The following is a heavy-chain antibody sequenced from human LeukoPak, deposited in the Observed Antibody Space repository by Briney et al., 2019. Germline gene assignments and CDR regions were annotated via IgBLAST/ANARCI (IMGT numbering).Heavy chain of an antibody. J-gene: IGHJ6*03. CDR1: GFTFSSYA. CDR2: ISGSGGST. V-gene: IGHV3-23*01. Sequence: PGGSLRLSCAASGFTFSSYAMSWVRQAPGKGLEWVSAISGSGGSTYYADSVKGRFTISRDNSKNTLYLQMNSLRAEDTAVYYCASNGPYYDFWSGYYYYMDVWGKRTTVTVSS. D-gene: IGHD3-3*01. CDR3: ASNGPYYDFWSGYYYYMDV.